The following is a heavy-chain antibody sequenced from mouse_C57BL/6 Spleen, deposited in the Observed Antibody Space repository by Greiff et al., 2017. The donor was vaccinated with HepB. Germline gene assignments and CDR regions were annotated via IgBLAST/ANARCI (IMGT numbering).Heavy chain of an antibody. CDR2: ISGGGGNT. D-gene: IGHD4-1*01. CDR1: GFTFSSYT. V-gene: IGHV5-9*01. Sequence: EVQQVESGGGLVKPGGSLKLSCAASGFTFSSYTMSWVRQTPEKRLEWVATISGGGGNTYYPDSVKGRFTISRDNAKNTLYLQMSSLRSEDTALYYCARHPLTGRYFDYWGQGTTLTVSS. CDR3: ARHPLTGRYFDY. J-gene: IGHJ2*01.